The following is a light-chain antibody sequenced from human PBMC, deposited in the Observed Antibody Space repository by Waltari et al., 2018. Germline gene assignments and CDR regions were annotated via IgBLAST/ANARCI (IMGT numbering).Light chain of an antibody. CDR1: SRDVGTYNL. Sequence: QSALTQPASVSGSPGQSITISCTGTSRDVGTYNLVSWYQQHPGKAHQLIICEGSKRPSGVSTRFSGSKFGNTASLTISGLQAEDEADYYCCSYAAYSPVLFGGGTKVTVL. CDR3: CSYAAYSPVL. J-gene: IGLJ2*01. V-gene: IGLV2-23*01. CDR2: EGS.